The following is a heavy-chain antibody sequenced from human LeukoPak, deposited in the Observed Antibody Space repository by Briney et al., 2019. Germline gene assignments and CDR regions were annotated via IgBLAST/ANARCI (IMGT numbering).Heavy chain of an antibody. V-gene: IGHV3-7*03. CDR3: ARGLHLDSSGSLYY. CDR1: GFTSSSHW. J-gene: IGHJ4*02. D-gene: IGHD3-22*01. CDR2: IMQDGSEK. Sequence: PGGSLRLSCIASGFTSSSHWMNWVRQAPGKGLEWVANIMQDGSEKYYVDSVKGRFTISRDHAKNSVYLEMNSLRADDTAVYYCARGLHLDSSGSLYYWGQGTLVTVSS.